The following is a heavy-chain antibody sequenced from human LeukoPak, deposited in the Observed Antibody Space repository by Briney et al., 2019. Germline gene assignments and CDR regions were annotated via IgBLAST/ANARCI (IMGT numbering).Heavy chain of an antibody. CDR2: IYYSGST. Sequence: PSETLSLTCTVSGGSISSSSYYWGWIRQPPGKGLEWIGSIYYSGSTYYNSSLKSRVTISVDTSKNQFSLKLSSVTAADTAVYYCASEAGRSSGWLPDYWGQGTPVTVSS. CDR3: ASEAGRSSGWLPDY. J-gene: IGHJ4*02. D-gene: IGHD6-19*01. V-gene: IGHV4-39*07. CDR1: GGSISSSSYY.